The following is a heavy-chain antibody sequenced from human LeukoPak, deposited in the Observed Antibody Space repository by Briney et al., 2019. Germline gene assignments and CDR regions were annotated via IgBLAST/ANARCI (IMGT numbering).Heavy chain of an antibody. J-gene: IGHJ4*02. V-gene: IGHV3-23*01. D-gene: IGHD6-19*01. Sequence: GASLRLSFAASGFTFSSYAMSWVRPAPGKGLEWVSAISGSGDSTYYADSVKGRFTISRDNSKNTLYLQMNSLRAEDTAVYYCAKDSSSGWPRDWGQGTLVTVSS. CDR2: ISGSGDST. CDR1: GFTFSSYA. CDR3: AKDSSSGWPRD.